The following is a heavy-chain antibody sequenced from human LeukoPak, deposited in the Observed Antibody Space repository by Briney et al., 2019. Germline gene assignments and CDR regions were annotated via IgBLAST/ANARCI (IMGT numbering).Heavy chain of an antibody. Sequence: SETLSLTCALYGGSFSGYYWSWIRPPPEKWLEWIGEINHSGSTTYNPSLKSRVTISVETSKTQFSLKLSSVTAADTAVYYCARGRISDYVWGSYRYSPFDYWGQGTLVTVSS. CDR1: GGSFSGYY. CDR3: ARGRISDYVWGSYRYSPFDY. J-gene: IGHJ4*02. D-gene: IGHD3-16*02. CDR2: INHSGST. V-gene: IGHV4-34*01.